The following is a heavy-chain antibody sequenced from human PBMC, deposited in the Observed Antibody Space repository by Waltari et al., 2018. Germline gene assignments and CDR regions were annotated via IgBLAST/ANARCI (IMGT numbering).Heavy chain of an antibody. J-gene: IGHJ4*02. CDR3: ARMYYYDSSGIDYFDY. D-gene: IGHD3-22*01. CDR1: GFSLSTSGLC. Sequence: QVTLRESGPALVKPTQTLTLTCTFSGFSLSTSGLCVSWIRQPPRKALEWLALIDWDDDKYYSTSLKTRLTTSKDTSKNQVVLTMTNMDPVDTATYYCARMYYYDSSGIDYFDYWGQGTLVTVSS. CDR2: IDWDDDK. V-gene: IGHV2-70*01.